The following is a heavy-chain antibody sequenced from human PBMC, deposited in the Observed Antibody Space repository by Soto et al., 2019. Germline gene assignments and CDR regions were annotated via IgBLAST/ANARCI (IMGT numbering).Heavy chain of an antibody. Sequence: QPGGSLRLSCAASGFTFSSYGMHWVRQAPGKGLEWVAVISYDGSDKYYADSVKGRFSISRDNSKNTLYLQMNSLRPEDTAVYYCAKVTGCCSSSSCRRDYCYYYGMDVWGQGTTVTVSS. CDR3: AKVTGCCSSSSCRRDYCYYYGMDV. J-gene: IGHJ6*02. D-gene: IGHD2-2*01. CDR2: ISYDGSDK. V-gene: IGHV3-30*18. CDR1: GFTFSSYG.